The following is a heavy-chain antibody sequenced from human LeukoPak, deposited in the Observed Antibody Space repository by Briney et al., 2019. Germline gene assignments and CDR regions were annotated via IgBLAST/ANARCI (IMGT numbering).Heavy chain of an antibody. CDR2: IWYDGSNK. CDR3: ARSPLIIAAAGSFDY. Sequence: GGSLRLSCAASGFTFSSYGMHWVRQAPGKGLEWVAVIWYDGSNKYYADSVKGRFTISRDNSKNTLYLQMNSLRAEDTAVYYCARSPLIIAAAGSFDYWGQGTLVTASS. D-gene: IGHD6-13*01. V-gene: IGHV3-33*01. CDR1: GFTFSSYG. J-gene: IGHJ4*02.